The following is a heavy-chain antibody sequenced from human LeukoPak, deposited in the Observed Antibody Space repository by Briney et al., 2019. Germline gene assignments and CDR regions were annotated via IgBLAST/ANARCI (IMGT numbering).Heavy chain of an antibody. Sequence: SETLSPTCAVYGGSFSGYYWSWIRQPPGKGLEWIGEINHSGSTNYNPSLKSRVTISVDTSKNQFSLKLSSVTAADTAVYYCARLGYPYYYYMDVWGKGTTVTISS. CDR1: GGSFSGYY. CDR3: ARLGYPYYYYMDV. CDR2: INHSGST. J-gene: IGHJ6*03. D-gene: IGHD5-18*01. V-gene: IGHV4-34*01.